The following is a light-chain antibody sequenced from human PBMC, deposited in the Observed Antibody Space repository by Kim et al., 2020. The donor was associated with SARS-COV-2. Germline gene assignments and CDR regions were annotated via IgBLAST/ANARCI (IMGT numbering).Light chain of an antibody. CDR3: QQLNSYPPT. Sequence: IQLTQSPSSLSASVGDRVTITCRASQGISSYLAWYQQKPGKAPKLLIYAASTLQSGVPSRFSGSGSGTDFTLTISSLQPEDFATDYCQQLNSYPPTFGGGTKVDIK. J-gene: IGKJ4*01. V-gene: IGKV1-9*01. CDR2: AAS. CDR1: QGISSY.